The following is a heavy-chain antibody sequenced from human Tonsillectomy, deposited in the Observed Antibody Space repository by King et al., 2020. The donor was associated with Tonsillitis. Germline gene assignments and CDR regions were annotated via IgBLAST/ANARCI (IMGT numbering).Heavy chain of an antibody. D-gene: IGHD2/OR15-2a*01. Sequence: DVQLVESGGRLVQPGGSLRLSCTGSGFTFSSYAMSWVRQAPGKGLEWVSGISRSGGARFYAPSVKGRFTISRDNSENTLFLQMSSLRVEDTSLYYCARYREYDTSGPALWGRGTLVTVSS. J-gene: IGHJ2*01. CDR1: GFTFSSYA. V-gene: IGHV3-23*04. CDR2: ISRSGGAR. CDR3: ARYREYDTSGPAL.